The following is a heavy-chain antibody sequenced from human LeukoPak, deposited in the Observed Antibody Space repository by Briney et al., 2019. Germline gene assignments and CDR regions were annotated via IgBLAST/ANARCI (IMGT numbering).Heavy chain of an antibody. V-gene: IGHV1-69*01. Sequence: ASVKVSCKASGGTFSSYAISWERQAPGQGLEWMGGIIPIFGTANYAQKFQGRVTITADESTSTAYMELSSLRSEDTAVYYCARVMTDGYNYVMWDYWGQGTLVTVSS. CDR1: GGTFSSYA. CDR2: IIPIFGTA. D-gene: IGHD5-24*01. J-gene: IGHJ4*02. CDR3: ARVMTDGYNYVMWDY.